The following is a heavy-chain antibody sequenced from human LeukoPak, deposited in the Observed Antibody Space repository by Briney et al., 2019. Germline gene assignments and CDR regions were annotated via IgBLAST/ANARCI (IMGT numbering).Heavy chain of an antibody. CDR1: GFTFSSYW. V-gene: IGHV3-74*01. Sequence: GGSLRLSCAASGFTFSSYWMHWVRQVPGKGLVWVSRINSDGSSTSYADSVKGRFTISRDNAKNTLYLQMNSLRAEGTAVYYCARPQYSSSRFDSWGQGTLVTVSS. CDR2: INSDGSST. CDR3: ARPQYSSSRFDS. J-gene: IGHJ4*02. D-gene: IGHD6-6*01.